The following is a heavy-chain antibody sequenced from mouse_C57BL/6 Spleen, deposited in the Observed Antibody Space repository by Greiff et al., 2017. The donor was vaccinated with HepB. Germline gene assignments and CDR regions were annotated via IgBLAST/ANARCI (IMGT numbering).Heavy chain of an antibody. D-gene: IGHD2-4*01. J-gene: IGHJ4*01. CDR3: ARANYYDYDGAYAMDY. CDR2: IDPEDGET. V-gene: IGHV14-2*01. Sequence: EVQRVESGAELVKPGASVKLSCTASGFNIKDYYMHWVKQRTEQGLEWIGRIDPEDGETKYAPKFQGKATITAETYSNTAYLQLSSLTSEDTAVYYCARANYYDYDGAYAMDYWGQGTSVTVSS. CDR1: GFNIKDYY.